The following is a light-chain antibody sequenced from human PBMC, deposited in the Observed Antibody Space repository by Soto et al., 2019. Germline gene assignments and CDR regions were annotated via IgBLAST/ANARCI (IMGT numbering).Light chain of an antibody. Sequence: EIVLTQSAATLSSSPGERATLSCRASQSVSSYLAWYQQKPGQAPRLLIYDASNRATGIPARFSGSGSGTDFNLTISSLETEDFAVYYCQQRSNWRGTFGQGTKVDIK. J-gene: IGKJ1*01. CDR1: QSVSSY. V-gene: IGKV3-11*01. CDR2: DAS. CDR3: QQRSNWRGT.